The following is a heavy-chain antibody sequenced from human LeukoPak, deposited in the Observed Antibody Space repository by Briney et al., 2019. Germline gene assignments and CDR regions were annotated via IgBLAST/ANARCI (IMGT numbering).Heavy chain of an antibody. V-gene: IGHV3-73*01. CDR3: VYGSGSYYNLGY. D-gene: IGHD3-10*01. J-gene: IGHJ4*02. Sequence: PGGSLRLSCAASGFTFSGSAMHWVRQASGKGLEWVGRIRSKANSYATPYAASVKGRFTISRDDSKNTAYLQMNSLKTEDTAVYYCVYGSGSYYNLGYWGQGTLVTVSS. CDR2: IRSKANSYAT. CDR1: GFTFSGSA.